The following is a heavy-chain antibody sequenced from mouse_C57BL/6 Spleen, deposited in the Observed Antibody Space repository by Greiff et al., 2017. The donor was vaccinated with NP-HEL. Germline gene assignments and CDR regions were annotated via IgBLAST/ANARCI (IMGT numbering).Heavy chain of an antibody. Sequence: QVQLQQSGPELVKPGASVKISCKASGYAFSSYWMNWVKQRPGKGLEWIGRIYPGDGDTNYNGKFKGKATLTADKSSSTAYMQLSSLTSEDSAVYFCARSDSSCYWYFDYWGQGTTLTVSS. J-gene: IGHJ2*01. CDR3: ARSDSSCYWYFDY. D-gene: IGHD3-2*02. V-gene: IGHV1-82*01. CDR2: IYPGDGDT. CDR1: GYAFSSYW.